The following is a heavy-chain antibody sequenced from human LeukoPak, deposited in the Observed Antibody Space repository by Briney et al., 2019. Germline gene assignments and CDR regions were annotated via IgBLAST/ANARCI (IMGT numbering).Heavy chain of an antibody. Sequence: GGSLRLSCAASGFTFSDYYMSWIRQAPGKGLEWVSQISDSGSIVYYADSVKGRFTISRDNAKSSLYLQMNSLRVEDTAAYYCARDRRFGSGSHSKFDSWGQGALVTVSS. V-gene: IGHV3-11*01. CDR1: GFTFSDYY. D-gene: IGHD3-10*01. CDR2: ISDSGSIV. J-gene: IGHJ4*02. CDR3: ARDRRFGSGSHSKFDS.